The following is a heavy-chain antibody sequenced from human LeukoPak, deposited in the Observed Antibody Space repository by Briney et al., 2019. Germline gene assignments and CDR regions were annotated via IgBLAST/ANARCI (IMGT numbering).Heavy chain of an antibody. Sequence: ASVKVSCKASGYTFTSYGISWVRQAPGQGLEWMGWISTYNGDTDYAHSLQGRVTMSTDTSTGTAYMELRSLRSDDTAAYYCARDPGSYYDILTGYYTPYYFDYWGQGTLVTVSS. J-gene: IGHJ4*02. V-gene: IGHV1-18*01. CDR3: ARDPGSYYDILTGYYTPYYFDY. CDR2: ISTYNGDT. CDR1: GYTFTSYG. D-gene: IGHD3-9*01.